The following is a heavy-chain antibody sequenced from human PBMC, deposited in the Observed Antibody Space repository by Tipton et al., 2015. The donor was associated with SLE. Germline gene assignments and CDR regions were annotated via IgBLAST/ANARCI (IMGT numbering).Heavy chain of an antibody. D-gene: IGHD4-23*01. Sequence: QVQLVQSGAEVKKPGASVKVSCKASGYTFTSYGISWVRQAPGQGLEWMGWISAYNGNTNYAQKLQGRVTMTTDTSTSTAYMELRSLSCDGAAVYYCARDMTTVVRGAFDIWGQGTMVTVSS. CDR2: ISAYNGNT. V-gene: IGHV1-18*01. CDR3: ARDMTTVVRGAFDI. J-gene: IGHJ3*02. CDR1: GYTFTSYG.